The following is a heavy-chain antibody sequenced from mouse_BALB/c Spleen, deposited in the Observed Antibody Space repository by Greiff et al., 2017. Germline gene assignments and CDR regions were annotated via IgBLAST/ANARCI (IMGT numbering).Heavy chain of an antibody. J-gene: IGHJ3*01. CDR3: ARSRWERGFAY. CDR1: GYTFTSYW. V-gene: IGHV1-7*01. CDR2: INPSTGYT. Sequence: QVQLKQSGAELAKPGASVKMSCKASGYTFTSYWMHWVKQRPGQGLEWIGYINPSTGYTEYNQKFKDKATLTADKSSSTAYMQLSSLTSEDSAVYYCARSRWERGFAYWGQGTLVTVSA. D-gene: IGHD1-1*01.